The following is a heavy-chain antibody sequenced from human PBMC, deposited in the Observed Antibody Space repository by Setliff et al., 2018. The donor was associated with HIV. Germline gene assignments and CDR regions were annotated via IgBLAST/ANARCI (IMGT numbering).Heavy chain of an antibody. CDR3: ARDLFGSWYTGSSGLAH. CDR2: INPHSGGT. CDR1: AYSFSDYY. J-gene: IGHJ4*02. D-gene: IGHD2-2*02. Sequence: GASVKVSCKASAYSFSDYYIHWVRRAPGQGLEWMGWINPHSGGTKYAQKFQGRVTMTRDTSITTVYMELSRLTSHDTAVYYCARDLFGSWYTGSSGLAHWGQGTLVTVS. V-gene: IGHV1-2*02.